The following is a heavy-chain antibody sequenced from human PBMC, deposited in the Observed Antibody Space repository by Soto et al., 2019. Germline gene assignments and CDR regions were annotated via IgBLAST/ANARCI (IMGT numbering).Heavy chain of an antibody. V-gene: IGHV4-59*01. J-gene: IGHJ1*01. D-gene: IGHD4-4*01. CDR2: IYYSGGT. Sequence: QVQLQESAPGLVKPSETLSLTCTVSGGSISGSFWSWVRQPPGKGLEWIGYIYYSGGTNYNPSLKSRVTISVDTSKHQFFLELTSVTAADTAVYYCGRDGDSNYCGGSFQHWGQGTLVTVSS. CDR1: GGSISGSF. CDR3: GRDGDSNYCGGSFQH.